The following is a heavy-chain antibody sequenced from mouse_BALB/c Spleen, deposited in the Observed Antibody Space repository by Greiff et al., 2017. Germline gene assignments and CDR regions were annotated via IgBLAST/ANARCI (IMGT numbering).Heavy chain of an antibody. CDR3: ARGRDDDYGMDY. V-gene: IGHV5-6-5*01. Sequence: EVKLVESGGGLVKPGGSLKLSCAASGFTFSSYAMSWVRQTPEKRLEWVASISSGGSTYYPDSVKGRFTISRDNARNILYLQMSSLRSEDTAMYYCARGRDDDYGMDYWGQGTSVTVSS. CDR2: ISSGGST. CDR1: GFTFSSYA. D-gene: IGHD2-4*01. J-gene: IGHJ4*01.